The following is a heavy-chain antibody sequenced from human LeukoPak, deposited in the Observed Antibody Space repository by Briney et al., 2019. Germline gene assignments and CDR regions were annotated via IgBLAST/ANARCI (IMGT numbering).Heavy chain of an antibody. D-gene: IGHD6-19*01. CDR2: IYYSGST. CDR1: GGSISSYY. J-gene: IGHJ5*02. CDR3: ARVALTPGYSSGWYWFDP. V-gene: IGHV4-59*01. Sequence: PSETLSLTCTVSGGSISSYYWSWIRQPPGKGLEWIGYIYYSGSTNYNPSLKSRVTISVDTSKNQFSLKLSSVTAADTAVYYCARVALTPGYSSGWYWFDPWGQGTLVTVSS.